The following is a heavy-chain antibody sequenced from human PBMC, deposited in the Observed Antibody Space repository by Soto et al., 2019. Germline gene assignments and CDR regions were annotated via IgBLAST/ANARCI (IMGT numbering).Heavy chain of an antibody. CDR2: IDSSSSYI. CDR3: ASDIVVVVAHSH. J-gene: IGHJ4*02. Sequence: EVQLVESGGGLVKPGGSLRLSCAASGFTFSSYSMNWVRQAPGKGLEWVSSIDSSSSYIYYADSVKGRFTISRDNAKNSLYLQMNSLRAEYTATYYCASDIVVVVAHSHWGQGTLVTVSS. V-gene: IGHV3-21*01. D-gene: IGHD2-15*01. CDR1: GFTFSSYS.